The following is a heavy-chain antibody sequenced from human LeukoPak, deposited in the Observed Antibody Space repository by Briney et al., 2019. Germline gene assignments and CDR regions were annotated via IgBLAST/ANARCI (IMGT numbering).Heavy chain of an antibody. CDR2: ISGSGVST. Sequence: PGGSLRLSCAASKFTFSDYAMSWVRQAPGKGLEWVSVISGSGVSTYYADSVKGRFTISRDNSKNTLFLEMNSLRAEDTAIYYCAKGGYDYIEIGYFDYWGQGTLVTVSS. J-gene: IGHJ4*02. CDR1: KFTFSDYA. D-gene: IGHD5-12*01. V-gene: IGHV3-23*01. CDR3: AKGGYDYIEIGYFDY.